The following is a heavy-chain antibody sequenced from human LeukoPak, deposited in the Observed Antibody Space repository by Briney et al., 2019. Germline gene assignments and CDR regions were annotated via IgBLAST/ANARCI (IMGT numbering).Heavy chain of an antibody. CDR3: AKAPRDSTSWYSGIDY. CDR2: ISGSGGST. D-gene: IGHD6-13*01. V-gene: IGHV3-23*01. J-gene: IGHJ4*02. CDR1: GFTFSSYA. Sequence: AGGSLRLSCAASGFTFSSYAMSWVRQAPGKGLEWVSVISGSGGSTYYADSVKGRFTISGDNSKNTLYLQMNSLRAEDTALYYCAKAPRDSTSWYSGIDYWGQGTLVTVSS.